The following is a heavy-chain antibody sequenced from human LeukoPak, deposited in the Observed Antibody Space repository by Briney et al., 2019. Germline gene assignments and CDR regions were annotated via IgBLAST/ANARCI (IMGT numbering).Heavy chain of an antibody. Sequence: GGSLRLSCTASGFTLSTYEMNWVRQAPGKGLEWVSKISSSRSTMYYADSVKGRFTISRDNAKNSLYLQMNSLRAEDTAVYYCARDVDGYNGIDYWGQGTLVTVSS. CDR2: ISSSRSTM. CDR3: ARDVDGYNGIDY. V-gene: IGHV3-48*03. CDR1: GFTLSTYE. D-gene: IGHD5-24*01. J-gene: IGHJ4*02.